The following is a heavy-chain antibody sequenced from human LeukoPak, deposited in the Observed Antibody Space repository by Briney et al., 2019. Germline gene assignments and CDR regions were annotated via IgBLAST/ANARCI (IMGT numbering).Heavy chain of an antibody. V-gene: IGHV3-43*02. Sequence: GGSLRLSCAASGFTFDDYAMHWVRQAPGKGLEWVSLISGDGGSTYYADSVKGRFTISRDNSKNSLYLQMSSLRTEDTALYYCAKDKSDSSGWYWGGGLVYWGQGTLVTVSS. CDR2: ISGDGGST. D-gene: IGHD6-19*01. J-gene: IGHJ4*02. CDR1: GFTFDDYA. CDR3: AKDKSDSSGWYWGGGLVY.